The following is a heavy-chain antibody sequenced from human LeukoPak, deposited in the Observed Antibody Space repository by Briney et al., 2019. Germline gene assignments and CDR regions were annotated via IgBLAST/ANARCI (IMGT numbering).Heavy chain of an antibody. V-gene: IGHV4-4*07. CDR3: ARAYYYDSSGYYQDNYYYYYMDV. CDR1: GGSISSYY. J-gene: IGHJ6*03. Sequence: TSETLSLTCTVSGGSISSYYWSWIRQPAGKGLEWIGRIYTSGSTNYNPSLKSRVTMSVDTSKNRFSLKLSSVTAADTAVYYCARAYYYDSSGYYQDNYYYYYMDVWGKGTTVTISS. CDR2: IYTSGST. D-gene: IGHD3-22*01.